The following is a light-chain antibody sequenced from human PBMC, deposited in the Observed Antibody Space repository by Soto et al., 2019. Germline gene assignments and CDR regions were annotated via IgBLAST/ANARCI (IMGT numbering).Light chain of an antibody. V-gene: IGKV3-11*01. CDR3: QQRARWPMP. CDR1: QSVSTF. Sequence: EVVLTQSPATLSMSPGERVTLSCRASQSVSTFVAWYQHKPGQAPRPVIYETFKRAPGVPDRFSGGGSGTGFSLTISSLEPEDFAVYYCQQRARWPMPFGQGTRLEL. CDR2: ETF. J-gene: IGKJ5*01.